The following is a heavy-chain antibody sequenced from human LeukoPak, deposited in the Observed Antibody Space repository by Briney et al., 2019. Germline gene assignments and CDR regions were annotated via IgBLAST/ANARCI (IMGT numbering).Heavy chain of an antibody. CDR3: ARGGYLNREVDL. Sequence: GASVKVSCKASGYTFTGYYIHWVRQAPGQGLQWMGWINTDTGHTDYAQNFKGRVTMTTDTSTSTVYMDLRSLRSDDTAVYYCARGGYLNREVDLWGQGTLVTVSS. CDR1: GYTFTGYY. D-gene: IGHD1-26*01. CDR2: INTDTGHT. V-gene: IGHV1-2*02. J-gene: IGHJ1*01.